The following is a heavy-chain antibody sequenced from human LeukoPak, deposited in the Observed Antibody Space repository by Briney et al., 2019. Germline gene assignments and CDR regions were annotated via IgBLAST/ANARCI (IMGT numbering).Heavy chain of an antibody. D-gene: IGHD2-2*01. V-gene: IGHV1-24*01. CDR3: ATGEYQLPGGWRYYYCMDV. Sequence: ASVKVSCKVSGYTLTELSMHWVRQAPGKGLEWMGGFDPEDGETIYAQKFQGRVTMTEDTSTDTAYMELSSLRSEDTAVYYCATGEYQLPGGWRYYYCMDVWGKGTTVTVSS. CDR1: GYTLTELS. CDR2: FDPEDGET. J-gene: IGHJ6*03.